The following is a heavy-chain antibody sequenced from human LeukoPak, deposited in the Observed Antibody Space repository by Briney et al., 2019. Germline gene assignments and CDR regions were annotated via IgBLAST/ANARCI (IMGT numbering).Heavy chain of an antibody. CDR1: GGSFSGYY. CDR3: ARGSSWSRYYFDY. J-gene: IGHJ4*02. CDR2: INHSGST. V-gene: IGHV4-34*01. Sequence: PSETLSLTCAVYGGSFSGYYWSWIRQPPGKGLEWIGEINHSGSTNYNPSLKGRVTISVDTSKNQFSLKLSSVTAADTAVYYCARGSSWSRYYFDYWGQGTLVTVSS. D-gene: IGHD6-13*01.